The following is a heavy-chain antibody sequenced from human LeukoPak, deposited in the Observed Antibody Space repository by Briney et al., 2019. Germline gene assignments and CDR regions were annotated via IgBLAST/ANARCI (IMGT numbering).Heavy chain of an antibody. Sequence: GGSLRLSCAASGFTVSSSYMSWVRQAPGKGLEWVSVIYSGGDTHYAGSVKGRFTISRDNSVNTLYLQMNSLRTEDTAVYYCAKCDAEWLGIDYWGQGTLVTVSS. D-gene: IGHD6-19*01. J-gene: IGHJ4*02. V-gene: IGHV3-66*02. CDR3: AKCDAEWLGIDY. CDR1: GFTVSSSY. CDR2: IYSGGDT.